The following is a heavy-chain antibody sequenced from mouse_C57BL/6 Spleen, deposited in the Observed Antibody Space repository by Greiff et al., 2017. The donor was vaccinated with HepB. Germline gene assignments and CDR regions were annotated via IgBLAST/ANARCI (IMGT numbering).Heavy chain of an antibody. CDR3: ARAIYYSNYLYWFDY. J-gene: IGHJ2*01. CDR2: IWTGGGT. V-gene: IGHV2-9-1*01. D-gene: IGHD2-5*01. Sequence: VQLQQSGPGLVAPSQSLSITCTVSGFSLTSYAISWVRQPPGKGLEWLGVIWTGGGTNYNSALKSRLSISKDNSKSQVFLKMNSLQTDDTARYYCARAIYYSNYLYWFDYWGQGTTLTVSS. CDR1: GFSLTSYA.